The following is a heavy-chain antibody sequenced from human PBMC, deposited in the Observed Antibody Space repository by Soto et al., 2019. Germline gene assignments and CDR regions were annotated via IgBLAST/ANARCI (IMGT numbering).Heavy chain of an antibody. J-gene: IGHJ6*02. CDR1: GGSLSNFG. Sequence: QVQLVQSGAEVKKPGSSVKVSCTASGGSLSNFGISWVRQAPGQGLEWMGAIIPVFATPNYAQKFQDRVTSNADESTTTVYMEVRSLTSEDTAVYYCARGDATKIVVTTYYAMDVWGQGTTVTVSS. D-gene: IGHD3-22*01. V-gene: IGHV1-69*12. CDR2: IIPVFATP. CDR3: ARGDATKIVVTTYYAMDV.